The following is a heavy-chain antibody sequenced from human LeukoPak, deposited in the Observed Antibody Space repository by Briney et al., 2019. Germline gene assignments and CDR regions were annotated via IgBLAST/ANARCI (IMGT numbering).Heavy chain of an antibody. V-gene: IGHV4-39*07. Sequence: SETLSLTCTVSGGSISSYYWAWIRQSPGKGLEWIGSINYSGTTYYNPSLNSRVTISVDTSKNQFSLKVTSVTAADTAVYYCARVYNVDVWGKGTTVTVSS. J-gene: IGHJ6*04. D-gene: IGHD1-14*01. CDR2: INYSGTT. CDR1: GGSISSYY. CDR3: ARVYNVDV.